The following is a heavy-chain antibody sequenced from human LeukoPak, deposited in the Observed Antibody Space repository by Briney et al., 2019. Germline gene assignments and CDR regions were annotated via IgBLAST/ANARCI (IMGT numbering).Heavy chain of an antibody. D-gene: IGHD3-16*01. CDR2: MNQDGSEK. CDR1: GFTFSDSW. CDR3: ATYTHWVAGDV. V-gene: IGHV3-7*01. J-gene: IGHJ6*02. Sequence: GGSLRLSCGASGFTFSDSWMSWARQAPGKGLEWVANMNQDGSEKAYVDSVKGRFAISRDNARNSLYLQMSSLRAEDTAVYYCATYTHWVAGDVWGQGTTVTVSS.